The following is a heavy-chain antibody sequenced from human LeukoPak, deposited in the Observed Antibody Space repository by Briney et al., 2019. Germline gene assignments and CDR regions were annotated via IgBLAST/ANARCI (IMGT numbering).Heavy chain of an antibody. CDR1: GFIFSSYS. CDR3: ASSTSRAGGPGGHSFDY. Sequence: PGGSLRLSCAASGFIFSSYSMNWVRQAPGKGLEWVSSISSSSSYMYYADSLKGRFTISRDNAKNSLYLQMNSLRAEDTAVYYCASSTSRAGGPGGHSFDYWGQGTLVSVSS. CDR2: ISSSSSYM. D-gene: IGHD2-2*01. J-gene: IGHJ4*02. V-gene: IGHV3-21*01.